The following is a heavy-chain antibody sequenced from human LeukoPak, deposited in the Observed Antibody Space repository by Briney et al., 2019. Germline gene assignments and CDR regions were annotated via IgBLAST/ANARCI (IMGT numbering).Heavy chain of an antibody. Sequence: GESLKISCKGSGYSFTSYWIGWVRQMPGKGLEWMGIIYPGDSDTRYSPSFQGQVTISADKSISTACLQWSSLKASDTAMYYCARHPTNQLLGNYFDYWGQGTLVTVSS. V-gene: IGHV5-51*01. CDR3: ARHPTNQLLGNYFDY. CDR2: IYPGDSDT. CDR1: GYSFTSYW. J-gene: IGHJ4*02. D-gene: IGHD2-2*01.